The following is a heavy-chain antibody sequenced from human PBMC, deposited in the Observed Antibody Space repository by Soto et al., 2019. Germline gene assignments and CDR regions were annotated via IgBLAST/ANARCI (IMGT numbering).Heavy chain of an antibody. D-gene: IGHD1-1*01. CDR2: IGTAGDT. Sequence: EVQLVESGGGLVQPGGSLRLSCAASGFTFSSYDMHWVRQATGKGLEWVSAIGTAGDTYYPGSVKGRFTISRENAKNSLYLQMNSLRAGDTAVYYCARDSTGTTKRGRAFDYWGQGTLVTVSS. CDR1: GFTFSSYD. V-gene: IGHV3-13*01. J-gene: IGHJ4*02. CDR3: ARDSTGTTKRGRAFDY.